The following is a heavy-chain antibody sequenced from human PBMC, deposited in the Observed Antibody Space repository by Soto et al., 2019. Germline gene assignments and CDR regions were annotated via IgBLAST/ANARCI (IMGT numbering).Heavy chain of an antibody. D-gene: IGHD3-10*01. CDR2: ISGSGANT. CDR1: GFTFSNYA. V-gene: IGHV3-23*01. CDR3: VPGTRQCAGRTCSLGDVDI. Sequence: EVQTLESGGGLVQPGGSLRLSCAASGFTFSNYAMSWVRQAPGKGLEWVSSISGSGANTYYADSVKGRFTISRDNSKTTLYVQINRQRVEDWAVYFCVPGTRQCAGRTCSLGDVDIWGIWTMITVSS. J-gene: IGHJ3*02.